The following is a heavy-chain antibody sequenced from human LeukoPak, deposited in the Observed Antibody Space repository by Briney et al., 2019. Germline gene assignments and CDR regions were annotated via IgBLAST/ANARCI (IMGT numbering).Heavy chain of an antibody. J-gene: IGHJ1*01. CDR1: GGSISSSRYY. CDR2: IYYSGST. CDR3: ARDEEVVAAAWGYFQH. D-gene: IGHD6-13*01. V-gene: IGHV4-39*07. Sequence: PSETLSLTCTVSGGSISSSRYYWGWIRQPPGKGLEWIGSIYYSGSTYYNPSLKSRVTISVDTSKNQFSLKLSSVTAADTAVYYCARDEEVVAAAWGYFQHWGQGTLVTVSS.